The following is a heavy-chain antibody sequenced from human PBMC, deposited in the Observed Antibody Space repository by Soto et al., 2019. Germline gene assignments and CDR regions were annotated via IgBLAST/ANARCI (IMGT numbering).Heavy chain of an antibody. V-gene: IGHV3-74*01. Sequence: EVQLVESGGGLIQPGGSLRLSCEASGFTFSSYWMHWVRQAPGKGLVWVSRIKTDGSSTSYANSVKGRFTISRDNAKNTLYLQMNSLTAEDTAVYYCARGIRNYYGVDVWRQGTTVTVSS. D-gene: IGHD5-18*01. CDR2: IKTDGSST. J-gene: IGHJ6*02. CDR1: GFTFSSYW. CDR3: ARGIRNYYGVDV.